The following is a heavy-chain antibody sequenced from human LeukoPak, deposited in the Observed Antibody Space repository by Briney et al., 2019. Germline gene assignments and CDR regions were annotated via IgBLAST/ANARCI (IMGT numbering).Heavy chain of an antibody. CDR1: RYIFTVYW. D-gene: IGHD1-1*01. J-gene: IGHJ4*02. V-gene: IGHV1-2*02. CDR3: AREMRPATTTLVAY. CDR2: INPNSGNT. Sequence: SVQVSCKASRYIFTVYWIHWVRQAPGQGLEWMGFINPNSGNTNYAQKFQGRATMTRDTSIGTSYMKMSSLTSDDTAVYYCAREMRPATTTLVAYWGQGTLVTVSS.